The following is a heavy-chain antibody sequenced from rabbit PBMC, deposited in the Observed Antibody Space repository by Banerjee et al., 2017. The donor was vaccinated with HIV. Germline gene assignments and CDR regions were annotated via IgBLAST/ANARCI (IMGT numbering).Heavy chain of an antibody. CDR3: ARDLAGVIGWNFNL. Sequence: QEQLEASGGGLVKPGGTLTLTCKASGIDFSSYYYMCWVSQAPGKGLEWIACIDASSGRTDYASWAKGRFTIFKPPSTTVTLQMTSLTAADTATYLCARDLAGVIGWNFNLCGPGTLVTVS. CDR2: IDASSGRT. V-gene: IGHV1S45*01. CDR1: GIDFSSYYY. D-gene: IGHD4-1*01. J-gene: IGHJ4*01.